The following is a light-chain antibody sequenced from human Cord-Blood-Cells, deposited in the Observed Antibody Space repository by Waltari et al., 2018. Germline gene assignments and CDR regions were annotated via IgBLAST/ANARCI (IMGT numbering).Light chain of an antibody. CDR3: QQYNGYLT. J-gene: IGKJ4*01. V-gene: IGKV1-5*01. Sequence: DIQMTQSPSTLSASVGDRVTITCRASQSISSWLAWYQQKPGKAPKLLIYDASSLESGVPSRFSGSGSGTEFTLTISSLQPDDFATYYCQQYNGYLTFGGGTKVEIK. CDR1: QSISSW. CDR2: DAS.